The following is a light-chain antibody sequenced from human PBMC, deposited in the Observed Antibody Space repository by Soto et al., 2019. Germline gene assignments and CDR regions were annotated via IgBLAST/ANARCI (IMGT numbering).Light chain of an antibody. J-gene: IGKJ2*01. CDR2: GAS. CDR3: QQYTNWPNT. CDR1: QALGNN. Sequence: EIVMMQSPATLSVSPRWIATLSCRASQALGNNLAWYQHKPGQAPRLLIYGASTRATGVPVRFSGSGYETEFTLSISSLKSDDLAVYYCQQYTNWPNTFGQGTKLEIE. V-gene: IGKV3-15*01.